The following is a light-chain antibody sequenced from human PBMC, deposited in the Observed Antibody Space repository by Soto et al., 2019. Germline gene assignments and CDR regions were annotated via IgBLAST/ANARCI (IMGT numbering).Light chain of an antibody. Sequence: EIVLTQSPATLSLSPGERATLSCRASQSVTSYLAWYQQKPGQAPRLLIYDASNRASGLPARFSGSGSGTDFTLTISILEPEDSAVYYCQQRSTSWTFGQGTKVEIK. J-gene: IGKJ1*01. CDR3: QQRSTSWT. V-gene: IGKV3-11*01. CDR1: QSVTSY. CDR2: DAS.